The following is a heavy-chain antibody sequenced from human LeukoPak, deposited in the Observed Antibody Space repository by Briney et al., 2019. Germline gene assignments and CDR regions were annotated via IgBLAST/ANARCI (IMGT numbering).Heavy chain of an antibody. CDR1: GGTFSSYA. D-gene: IGHD3-16*02. CDR3: ARAGGYDYVWGSYRYDY. Sequence: SVKVSCKASGGTFSSYAISWVRQAPGQGMEWMGRIIPIFGTANYAQKFQGRVTITTDESTSTAYMELSSLRSEDTAVYYCARAGGYDYVWGSYRYDYWGQGTLVTVSS. J-gene: IGHJ4*02. V-gene: IGHV1-69*05. CDR2: IIPIFGTA.